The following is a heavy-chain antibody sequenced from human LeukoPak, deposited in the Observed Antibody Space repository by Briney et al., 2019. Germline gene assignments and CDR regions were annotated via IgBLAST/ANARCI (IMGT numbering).Heavy chain of an antibody. Sequence: GGSLRLSCAASGFTFSTYAMHWVRQAPGKGLEWVAVISYDGNNKYYADSVKGRFTISRDNSKNTLYVQMNSLRAEDTAVYYCARDHGSSGWYETVDYWGQGTLVTVS. CDR2: ISYDGNNK. V-gene: IGHV3-30-3*01. D-gene: IGHD6-19*01. CDR3: ARDHGSSGWYETVDY. J-gene: IGHJ4*02. CDR1: GFTFSTYA.